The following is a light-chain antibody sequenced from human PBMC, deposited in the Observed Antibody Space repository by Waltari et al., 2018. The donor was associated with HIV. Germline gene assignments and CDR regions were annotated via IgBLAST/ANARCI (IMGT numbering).Light chain of an antibody. V-gene: IGKV3-11*01. CDR2: DAS. J-gene: IGKJ1*01. CDR3: QQRSTWPRT. CDR1: QSVYSY. Sequence: EVVLTQSPATLSLSPGERTTLSCRASQSVYSYLAWYQQKPGQAPRLLIYDASNMATVIPARFSGSVSGTDVTLTISSLEPEDFAMYYCQQRSTWPRTFVQGTKVENK.